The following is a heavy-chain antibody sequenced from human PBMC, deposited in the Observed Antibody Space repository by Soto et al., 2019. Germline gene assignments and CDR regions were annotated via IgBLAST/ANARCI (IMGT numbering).Heavy chain of an antibody. D-gene: IGHD3-3*01. Sequence: QVQLVESGGGVVQPGRSLRLSCVASGFPLRTYALHWVRHAPGKGLEWMTVISYDGGNKYYADSVRGRFTISSDNYKTPVYLQMNNLRPDDTAVSFCARAETATFRGVTASSYYGLDVWGQGSAVTVAS. CDR2: ISYDGGNK. V-gene: IGHV3-30-3*01. CDR3: ARAETATFRGVTASSYYGLDV. J-gene: IGHJ6*02. CDR1: GFPLRTYA.